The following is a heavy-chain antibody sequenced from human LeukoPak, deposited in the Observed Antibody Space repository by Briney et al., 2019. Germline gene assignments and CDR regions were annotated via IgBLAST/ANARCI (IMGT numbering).Heavy chain of an antibody. CDR3: ASKLVAERYFDY. D-gene: IGHD2-2*01. J-gene: IGHJ4*02. CDR1: GGTFSSYA. Sequence: SCKASGGTFSSYAMSWVRQAPGKGLEWVSAISGSGGSTYYADSVKGRFTISRDNSKNTLYLQMNSLRAEDTAVYYCASKLVAERYFDYWGQGTLVTVSS. V-gene: IGHV3-23*01. CDR2: ISGSGGST.